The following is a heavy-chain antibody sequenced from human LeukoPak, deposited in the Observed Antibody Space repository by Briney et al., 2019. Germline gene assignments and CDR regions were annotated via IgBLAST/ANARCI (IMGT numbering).Heavy chain of an antibody. CDR2: ISYDGSNK. D-gene: IGHD3-10*01. J-gene: IGHJ4*02. Sequence: PGGSLRLSCAASGFTFSSYAMHWVRQAPGKGLEWVAVISYDGSNKYYADSVKGRFTISRDNPKNTLYLQMNSLRADDTAVYYCARGDQLTDYWGQGTLVTVSS. CDR1: GFTFSSYA. CDR3: ARGDQLTDY. V-gene: IGHV3-30-3*01.